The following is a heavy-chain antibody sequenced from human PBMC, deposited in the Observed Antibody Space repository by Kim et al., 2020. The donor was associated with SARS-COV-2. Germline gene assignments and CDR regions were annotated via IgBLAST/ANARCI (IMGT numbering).Heavy chain of an antibody. V-gene: IGHV3-23*01. CDR2: ISGSGGST. CDR1: GFTFSSYA. Sequence: GGSLRLSCAASGFTFSSYAMSWVRQAPGKGLEWVSAISGSGGSTYYADSVKGRFTISRDNSKNTLYLQMNSLRAEDTAVYYCAKGTRSAAWFGELWRTAPYFDYWGQGTLVTVSS. D-gene: IGHD3-10*01. J-gene: IGHJ4*02. CDR3: AKGTRSAAWFGELWRTAPYFDY.